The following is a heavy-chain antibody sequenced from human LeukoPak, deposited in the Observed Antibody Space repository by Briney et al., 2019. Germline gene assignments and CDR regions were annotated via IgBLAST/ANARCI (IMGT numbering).Heavy chain of an antibody. CDR1: GFTFSSYA. CDR2: ISGSGGST. J-gene: IGHJ4*02. Sequence: GGSLRLSCAASGFTFSSYAMSWVRQAPGKGLEWVSAISGSGGSTYYADSVKGRFTISGDNSKNTLYLQMNSLRAEDTAVYYCAKDKESRSAPFDYWGQGTLVTVSS. CDR3: AKDKESRSAPFDY. V-gene: IGHV3-23*01.